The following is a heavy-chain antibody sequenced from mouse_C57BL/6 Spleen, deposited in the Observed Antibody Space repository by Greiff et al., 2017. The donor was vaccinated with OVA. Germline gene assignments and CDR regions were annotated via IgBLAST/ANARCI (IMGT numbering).Heavy chain of an antibody. Sequence: VQLQQSGAELVRPGASVTLSCKASGYTFTDYEMHWVKQTPVHGLEWIGAIDPETGGTAYNQKFKGKAILTADKSSSTAYMVLRSLTSEDSAVYYCTRLLLFAYWGQGTLVTVSA. CDR1: GYTFTDYE. CDR2: IDPETGGT. J-gene: IGHJ3*01. V-gene: IGHV1-15*01. CDR3: TRLLLFAY. D-gene: IGHD1-1*01.